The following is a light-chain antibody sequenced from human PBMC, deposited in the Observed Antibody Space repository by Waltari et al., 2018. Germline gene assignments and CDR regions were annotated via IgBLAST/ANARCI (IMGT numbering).Light chain of an antibody. Sequence: SALTQPASVSGSRGQSITISCTGLSDDYDIPNFVSWYQQLPDKAPKLIIYGGTQRPSGVSPRFSASTSGRTASLTISGLQADDEADYFCCSYGSSYTLLFGGGTRLTVL. CDR1: SDDYDIPNF. V-gene: IGLV2-23*03. J-gene: IGLJ2*01. CDR3: CSYGSSYTLL. CDR2: GGT.